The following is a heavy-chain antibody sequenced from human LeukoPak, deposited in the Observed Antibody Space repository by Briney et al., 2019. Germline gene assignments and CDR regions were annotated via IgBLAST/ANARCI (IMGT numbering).Heavy chain of an antibody. J-gene: IGHJ6*02. CDR2: ISWNSGSI. Sequence: GRSLRLSCAASGFTFDDYAMHWVRQAPGKGLEWVSGISWNSGSIGYADSVKGRFTISRDNAKNSLYLQMNSLRAEDTAVYYCARSTGDYYYYGMDVWGQGTTVTVSS. V-gene: IGHV3-9*01. D-gene: IGHD7-27*01. CDR1: GFTFDDYA. CDR3: ARSTGDYYYYGMDV.